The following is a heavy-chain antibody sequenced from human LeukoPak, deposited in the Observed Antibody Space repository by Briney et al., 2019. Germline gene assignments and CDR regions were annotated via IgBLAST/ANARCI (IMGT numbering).Heavy chain of an antibody. Sequence: GGSLRLSCAASGFPFSGYAIHWVRQAPGKGLEWVSGINWNGGSTGYADSVKGRFTISRDNAKNSLYLQMNSLRAEDTALYYCARGGWFGELLFDYWGQGTLVTVSS. CDR2: INWNGGST. V-gene: IGHV3-20*04. CDR3: ARGGWFGELLFDY. D-gene: IGHD3-10*01. J-gene: IGHJ4*02. CDR1: GFPFSGYA.